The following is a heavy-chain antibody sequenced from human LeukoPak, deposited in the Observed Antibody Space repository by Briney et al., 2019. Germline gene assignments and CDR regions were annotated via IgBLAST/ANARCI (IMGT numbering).Heavy chain of an antibody. CDR1: GFTFSSYA. Sequence: PGGSLKLSCEASGFTFSSYAMSWVRQAPGKGLEWIAAISGSGGSTYYADYVKGRFTISRDNSKNTLYLQMNSLRAEDTAVYYCAKTPTDPYSRNWFDPWGQGTLVTVSS. J-gene: IGHJ5*02. CDR2: ISGSGGST. V-gene: IGHV3-23*01. CDR3: AKTPTDPYSRNWFDP. D-gene: IGHD6-13*01.